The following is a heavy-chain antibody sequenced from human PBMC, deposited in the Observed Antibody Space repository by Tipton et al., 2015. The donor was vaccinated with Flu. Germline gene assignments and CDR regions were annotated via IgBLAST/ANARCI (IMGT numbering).Heavy chain of an antibody. V-gene: IGHV4-38-2*02. Sequence: TLSLTCTISGYSISSGYYWGWIRQPPGKGLEWIGSIYHSGSTYYNPSLKSRVTISVDTSKNQFSLNLTSVTAADTAVYYCARLPRHYGDYPLDYWGPGIMVTVSS. CDR2: IYHSGST. D-gene: IGHD4-17*01. J-gene: IGHJ4*01. CDR1: GYSISSGYY. CDR3: ARLPRHYGDYPLDY.